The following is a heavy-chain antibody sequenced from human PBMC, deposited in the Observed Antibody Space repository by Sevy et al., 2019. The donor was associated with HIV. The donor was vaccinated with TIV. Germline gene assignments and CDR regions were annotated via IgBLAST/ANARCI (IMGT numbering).Heavy chain of an antibody. CDR3: ATEIAWGQRAGGSFRI. Sequence: ASVKVSCKVSGYTLTELSMHWVRQAPGKGLEWMGGFDPEDGETIYAQKFQGRVTMTEDTSTDTAYMELSSLRSEDTAVYYCATEIAWGQRAGGSFRIWGQGTMVTVSS. CDR1: GYTLTELS. J-gene: IGHJ3*02. CDR2: FDPEDGET. D-gene: IGHD1-26*01. V-gene: IGHV1-24*01.